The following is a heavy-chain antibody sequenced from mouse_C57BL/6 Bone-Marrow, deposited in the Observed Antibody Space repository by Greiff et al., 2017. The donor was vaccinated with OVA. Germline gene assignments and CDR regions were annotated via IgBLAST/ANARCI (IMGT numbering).Heavy chain of an antibody. V-gene: IGHV2-9*01. Sequence: QVQLKESGPGLVAPSQSLSITCTVSGFSLTSYGVAWVRQPPGKGLEWLGVIWGGGSTNYNSALMSRMSIIKDNSKSKVFIKMNILQTYDTAMYYCAKHYYGSSYGFAYWGQGTLVTVSA. D-gene: IGHD1-1*01. CDR3: AKHYYGSSYGFAY. CDR2: IWGGGST. J-gene: IGHJ3*01. CDR1: GFSLTSYG.